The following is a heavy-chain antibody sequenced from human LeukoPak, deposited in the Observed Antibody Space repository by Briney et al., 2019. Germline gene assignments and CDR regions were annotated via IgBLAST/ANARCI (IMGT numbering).Heavy chain of an antibody. Sequence: GGSLRLSCSASGFNFSSYAMNWVRQAPGKGLEYVSAITSNGGSTYYADSVKGRFTISRDNSKNTLYLQMSSLRAEDTAVYYCVKGRCSGSSCYGGDYWGQGTLVTVSS. CDR2: ITSNGGST. CDR1: GFNFSSYA. D-gene: IGHD2-2*01. V-gene: IGHV3-64D*06. J-gene: IGHJ4*02. CDR3: VKGRCSGSSCYGGDY.